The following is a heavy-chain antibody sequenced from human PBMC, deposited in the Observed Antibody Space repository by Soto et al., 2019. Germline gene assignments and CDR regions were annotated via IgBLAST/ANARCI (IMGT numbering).Heavy chain of an antibody. CDR2: IYYSGTT. D-gene: IGHD2-2*01. Sequence: QLQLQESGPGLVKPSETLSLTCTVSSASISSSSYTWGWIRQPPGKGLEWIGSIYYSGTTYYNPSLNSRGTVSVDTSKNQFSLTVTSVTAADTAVYYCARLHGYCISSSCHGHYAMDVWGQGTTVTVSS. V-gene: IGHV4-39*01. CDR1: SASISSSSYT. CDR3: ARLHGYCISSSCHGHYAMDV. J-gene: IGHJ6*02.